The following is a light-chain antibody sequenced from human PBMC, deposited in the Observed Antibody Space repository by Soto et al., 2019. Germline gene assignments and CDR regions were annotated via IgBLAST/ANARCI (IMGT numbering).Light chain of an antibody. V-gene: IGKV3-11*01. J-gene: IGKJ1*01. Sequence: EIVVTQSPATLSLSPGERATLSCRASQSVSSYLAWYQQKPGQAPRLLIYDASNRATGIPARFSGSGSGTDFTLTISSLEPEDFAVYYCQHRKTFGQGTKVDI. CDR1: QSVSSY. CDR3: QHRKT. CDR2: DAS.